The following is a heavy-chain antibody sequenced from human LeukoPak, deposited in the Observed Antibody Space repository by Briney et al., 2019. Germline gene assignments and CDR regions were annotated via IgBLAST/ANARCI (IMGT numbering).Heavy chain of an antibody. CDR1: GYTFSSYY. Sequence: ASVKVSCKASGYTFSSYYMHWVRQAPGQGLEWMGIINPSGGSTSYAQKFQGRVTMTRDMSTSTVYMELSSLRFEDTAVYYCARDEAVGPTTMVAFDIWGQGTMVTVSS. V-gene: IGHV1-46*01. J-gene: IGHJ3*02. CDR2: INPSGGST. D-gene: IGHD1-26*01. CDR3: ARDEAVGPTTMVAFDI.